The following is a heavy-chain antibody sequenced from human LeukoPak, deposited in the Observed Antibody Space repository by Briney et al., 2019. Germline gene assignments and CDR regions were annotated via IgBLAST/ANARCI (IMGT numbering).Heavy chain of an antibody. V-gene: IGHV3-7*03. J-gene: IGHJ3*01. CDR2: INRDGSKN. Sequence: GGSLRLSCAASEFTFGSYWMTWVRQAPGKGLEWMANINRDGSKNHFVDSVKGRFTISRDNAKNFLYLQMNRLRAEDTAVYFCARDSSPYCGDDCYFDAFDLWGQGTMVTVSS. D-gene: IGHD2-21*02. CDR3: ARDSSPYCGDDCYFDAFDL. CDR1: EFTFGSYW.